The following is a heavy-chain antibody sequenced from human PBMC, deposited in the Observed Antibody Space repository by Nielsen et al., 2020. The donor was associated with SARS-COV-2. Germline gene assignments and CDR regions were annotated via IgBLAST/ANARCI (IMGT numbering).Heavy chain of an antibody. CDR3: ARDGPTRATATDY. Sequence: GGSLRLSCAASGFTFSSYWMSWVRQAPGKGLEWVANIKQDGSEKYYVDSVKGRFTLSRDNSKNTLFLQMNSLRPEDTAVYFCARDGPTRATATDYWGQGTLVTVS. CDR2: IKQDGSEK. J-gene: IGHJ4*02. D-gene: IGHD2-2*01. V-gene: IGHV3-7*01. CDR1: GFTFSSYW.